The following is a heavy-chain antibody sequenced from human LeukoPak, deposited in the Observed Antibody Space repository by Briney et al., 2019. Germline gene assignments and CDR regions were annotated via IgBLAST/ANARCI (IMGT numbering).Heavy chain of an antibody. Sequence: SQTLSLTCTVSGGSISSGDCYWSWIRQPPGKGLEWIGYIYYSGSTNYNPSLKSRVTISVDTSKNQFSLKLSSVTAADTAVYYCARGYSPCWYFDLWGRGTLVTVSS. CDR3: ARGYSPCWYFDL. D-gene: IGHD3-16*02. J-gene: IGHJ2*01. V-gene: IGHV4-30-4*08. CDR2: IYYSGST. CDR1: GGSISSGDCY.